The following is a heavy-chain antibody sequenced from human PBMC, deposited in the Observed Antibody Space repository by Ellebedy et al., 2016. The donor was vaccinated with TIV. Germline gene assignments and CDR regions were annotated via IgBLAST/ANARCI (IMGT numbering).Heavy chain of an antibody. CDR1: GYTFTGKF. CDR2: IDPTSAGK. J-gene: IGHJ4*02. CDR3: ATGGSH. V-gene: IGHV1-2*02. Sequence: ASVKVSCKASGYTFTGKFIHWVRQAPGQGLEWMGRIDPTSAGKNYAQKFQGRVTMTRDTSINTAYMEPSSLRSEDTAVYYCATGGSHWGQGTLVTVSS. D-gene: IGHD1-1*01.